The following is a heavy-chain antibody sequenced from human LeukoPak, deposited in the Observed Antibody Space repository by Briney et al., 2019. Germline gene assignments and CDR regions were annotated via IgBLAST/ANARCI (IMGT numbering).Heavy chain of an antibody. V-gene: IGHV1-46*01. J-gene: IGHJ4*02. CDR1: GYDFTTNY. CDR3: AKGYCTGAGCYVLDS. D-gene: IGHD2-8*02. CDR2: INPSVGST. Sequence: ASVKVSCKASGYDFTTNYIHWVRQAPGQGLEWMGTINPSVGSTTYGQRFQGRVTMTRDTSTTTVYMDLSSLTSEDTAIYYCAKGYCTGAGCYVLDSWGQGTLVTVSS.